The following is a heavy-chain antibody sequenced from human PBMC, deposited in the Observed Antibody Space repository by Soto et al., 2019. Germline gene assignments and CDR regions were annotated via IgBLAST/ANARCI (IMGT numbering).Heavy chain of an antibody. D-gene: IGHD2-15*01. CDR1: GGTFSSYA. CDR3: LVVFDAFDI. CDR2: INPNSGDT. V-gene: IGHV1-2*04. Sequence: GGSVKVSCKASGGTFSSYAISWVRQAPGQGLEWMGLINPNSGDTNYAQKFQGWVTMTRDTSISTAYMELSRLTSDDTAVYYCLVVFDAFDIWGQGTMVTVSS. J-gene: IGHJ3*02.